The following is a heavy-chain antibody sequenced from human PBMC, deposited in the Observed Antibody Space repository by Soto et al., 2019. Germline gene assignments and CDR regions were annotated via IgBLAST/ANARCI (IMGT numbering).Heavy chain of an antibody. V-gene: IGHV3-7*01. Sequence: GVSLRLSCAASGFTFSRFWMSWVRQAPGKGLEWVANIKEDGSEKYYVDSVKGRFSISRDNAKNSLFLQMNSLRAEDTSVYYCARNLRGGDSSFYFDVWGQGTLVTVSS. D-gene: IGHD2-21*02. CDR3: ARNLRGGDSSFYFDV. CDR2: IKEDGSEK. CDR1: GFTFSRFW. J-gene: IGHJ4*02.